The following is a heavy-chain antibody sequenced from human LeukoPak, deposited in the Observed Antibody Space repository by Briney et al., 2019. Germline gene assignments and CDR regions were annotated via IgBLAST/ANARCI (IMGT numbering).Heavy chain of an antibody. CDR1: GYTFTSYY. D-gene: IGHD2-2*01. CDR2: INPSGGST. CDR3: AITVRNCSSTSCYPSGAFDI. V-gene: IGHV1-46*01. Sequence: ASVKVSCKASGYTFTSYYMHWVRQAPGRGLEWMGIINPSGGSTSYAQKFQGRVTMTRDTSTSTVYMELSSLRSEDTAVYYCAITVRNCSSTSCYPSGAFDIWGQGTMVTVSS. J-gene: IGHJ3*02.